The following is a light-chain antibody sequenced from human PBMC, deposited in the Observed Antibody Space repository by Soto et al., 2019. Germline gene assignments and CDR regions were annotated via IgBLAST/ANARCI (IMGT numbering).Light chain of an antibody. CDR3: QQYNSYPWT. J-gene: IGKJ1*01. Sequence: DIHMTKSPSTLSASVGDTVPLTCRASQSISSWLAWYQQKPGKAPKLLIYDASSLESGVPSRFSGSGSGTEFTLTISSLQPDDFATYYCQQYNSYPWTFGQGTKVDIK. CDR2: DAS. CDR1: QSISSW. V-gene: IGKV1-5*01.